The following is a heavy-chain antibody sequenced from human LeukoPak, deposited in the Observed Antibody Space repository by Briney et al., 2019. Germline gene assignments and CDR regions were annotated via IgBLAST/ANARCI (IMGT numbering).Heavy chain of an antibody. Sequence: GRSLRLSCAVSGFTFSSYGMHWVRQAPGKGLEWGAVISYDGSNKYYADSVKGRFTISRDKSKNTLYLQMNSLRAEDTAVYYCAKDLLGGDSGSYYEVGELGMDVWGQGTTVTVSS. V-gene: IGHV3-30*18. CDR3: AKDLLGGDSGSYYEVGELGMDV. J-gene: IGHJ6*02. D-gene: IGHD1-26*01. CDR1: GFTFSSYG. CDR2: ISYDGSNK.